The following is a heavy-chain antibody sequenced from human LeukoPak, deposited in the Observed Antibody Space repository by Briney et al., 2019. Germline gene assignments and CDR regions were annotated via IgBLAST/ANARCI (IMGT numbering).Heavy chain of an antibody. CDR3: ARTRDASLYYYYYMDV. D-gene: IGHD2-8*01. CDR1: GGSISSYY. V-gene: IGHV4-4*07. J-gene: IGHJ6*03. Sequence: SETLSLTCTVSGGSISSYYWSWIRQPAGKGLEWIGRIYTSGSTNYNPSLKSRVTMSVDTSKNQFSLKLSSVTAADTAVYYCARTRDASLYYYYYMDVWGKGTTVTVSS. CDR2: IYTSGST.